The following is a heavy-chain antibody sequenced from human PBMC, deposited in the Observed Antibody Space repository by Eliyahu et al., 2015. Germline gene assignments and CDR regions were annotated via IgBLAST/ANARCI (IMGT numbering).Heavy chain of an antibody. CDR1: GDSVSSKSAA. CDR2: TYFRSKWHN. Sequence: QVQLQQSGPGLVKPSQTLSLTCAISGDSVSSKSAAWNWIRQSPSRGLEWLGRTYFRSKWHNDYAVSVRSRIIIKPDTSKNQFSLQLNSVTPEDTAVYYCARSWGHFDYWGQGTLVTVSS. CDR3: ARSWGHFDY. D-gene: IGHD7-27*01. J-gene: IGHJ4*02. V-gene: IGHV6-1*01.